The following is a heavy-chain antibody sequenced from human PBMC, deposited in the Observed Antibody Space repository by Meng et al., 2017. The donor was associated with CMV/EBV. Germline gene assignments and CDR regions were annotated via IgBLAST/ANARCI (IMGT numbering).Heavy chain of an antibody. J-gene: IGHJ4*02. CDR3: ARDQGVGATRTWLAGQDY. CDR1: GYTFTGYY. V-gene: IGHV1-2*02. D-gene: IGHD1-26*01. Sequence: ASVKVSCKASGYTFTGYYMHWVRQAPGQGLEWMGWINPNSGGTNYAQKFQGRVTMTRDTSISTAYMEPSRLRSDDTAVYYCARDQGVGATRTWLAGQDYWGQGTLVTVSS. CDR2: INPNSGGT.